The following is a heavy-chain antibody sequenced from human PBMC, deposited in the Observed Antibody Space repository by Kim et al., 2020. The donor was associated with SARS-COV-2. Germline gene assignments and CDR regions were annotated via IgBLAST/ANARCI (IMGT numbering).Heavy chain of an antibody. CDR2: T. V-gene: IGHV3-53*01. Sequence: TSDADSAKGRFTISRDNSKNTVYLQMNSLRAEDTAVYYCAQSLGAFDIWGQGTMVTVSS. J-gene: IGHJ3*02. D-gene: IGHD7-27*01. CDR3: AQSLGAFDI.